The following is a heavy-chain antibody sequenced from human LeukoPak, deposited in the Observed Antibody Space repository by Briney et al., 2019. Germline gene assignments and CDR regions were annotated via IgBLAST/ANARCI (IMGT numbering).Heavy chain of an antibody. D-gene: IGHD3-22*01. Sequence: GGSLRLPCTASGFTFNDYSMHWVRQAPGKGLEWVSSISSSSSYIYYADSVKGRFTISRDNAKNPLYLQMNSLRAEDTAVYYCARTANEYYYDSSGWPWAFDIWGQGTMVTVSS. CDR2: ISSSSSYI. CDR3: ARTANEYYYDSSGWPWAFDI. CDR1: GFTFNDYS. V-gene: IGHV3-21*01. J-gene: IGHJ3*02.